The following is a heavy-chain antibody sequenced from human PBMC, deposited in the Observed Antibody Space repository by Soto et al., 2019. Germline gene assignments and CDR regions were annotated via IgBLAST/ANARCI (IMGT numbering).Heavy chain of an antibody. Sequence: ASVKVSCKASGYTFTSYGISWVRQAPGQGLEWMGWISAYNGNTNYAQKLQGRVTMTTDTSTSTAYMELRSLRSDDTAVYYCARAPNYYGSGSGTFDYWGQGTLVTSPQ. CDR2: ISAYNGNT. CDR1: GYTFTSYG. J-gene: IGHJ4*02. D-gene: IGHD3-10*01. CDR3: ARAPNYYGSGSGTFDY. V-gene: IGHV1-18*01.